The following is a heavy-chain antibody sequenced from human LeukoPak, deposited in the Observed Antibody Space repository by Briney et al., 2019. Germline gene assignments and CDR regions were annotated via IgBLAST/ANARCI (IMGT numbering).Heavy chain of an antibody. V-gene: IGHV1-69*13. CDR3: ASSRATMIVVAKGYYYMDV. J-gene: IGHJ6*03. CDR1: GGTFSSYA. D-gene: IGHD3-22*01. Sequence: SVKVSCKASGGTFSSYAISWVRQAPGQGLEWMGGIIPIFGTSNYAQKFQGRVTITADESTSTAYMELSSLRSEDTAVYYCASSRATMIVVAKGYYYMDVWGKGTTVTISS. CDR2: IIPIFGTS.